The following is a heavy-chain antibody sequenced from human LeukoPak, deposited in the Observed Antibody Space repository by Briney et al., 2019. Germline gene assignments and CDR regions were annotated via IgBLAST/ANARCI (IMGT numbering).Heavy chain of an antibody. V-gene: IGHV3-21*01. J-gene: IGHJ4*02. Sequence: GGSLRLSCAASGFTFSSYSMNWVRQAPGKGLEWVSSISSSSSYIYYADSVKGRFTISRDNAKNSLLLQMNSLRAEDTAVYYCARDTYYDSSGYPDYWGQGSLVTVSS. CDR1: GFTFSSYS. CDR2: ISSSSSYI. D-gene: IGHD3-22*01. CDR3: ARDTYYDSSGYPDY.